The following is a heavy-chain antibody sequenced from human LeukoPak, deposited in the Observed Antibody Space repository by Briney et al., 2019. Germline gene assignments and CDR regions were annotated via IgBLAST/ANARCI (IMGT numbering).Heavy chain of an antibody. CDR3: ARVPYMELWLSGAFDI. D-gene: IGHD5-18*01. CDR1: GFTFSCYA. Sequence: PAGSLSLSCAAYGFTFSCYAMHWDPQTPGKGLAWVEVLSYDSSNNSYADSVKGRFTISRDNSKNTLYLQMNSLRAEDTAVYYCARVPYMELWLSGAFDIWGQGTMVTVSS. CDR2: LSYDSSNN. V-gene: IGHV3-30-3*01. J-gene: IGHJ3*02.